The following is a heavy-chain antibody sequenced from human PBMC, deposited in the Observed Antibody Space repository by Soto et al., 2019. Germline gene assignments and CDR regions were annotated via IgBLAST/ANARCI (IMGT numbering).Heavy chain of an antibody. V-gene: IGHV3-9*01. CDR3: AKAGRDIVRDLGIGWYVDL. J-gene: IGHJ2*01. CDR2: IRWDSGSI. D-gene: IGHD5-12*01. CDR1: GFTFDDYG. Sequence: EVQLVESGGGLVQPGRSLRLSCAASGFTFDDYGMHWVRQAPGKGLEWVSGIRWDSGSIGSADSVKGRFTISRDNAKNSLYLQMNSLGVEDTALYDCAKAGRDIVRDLGIGWYVDLWGRGTLVAVSS.